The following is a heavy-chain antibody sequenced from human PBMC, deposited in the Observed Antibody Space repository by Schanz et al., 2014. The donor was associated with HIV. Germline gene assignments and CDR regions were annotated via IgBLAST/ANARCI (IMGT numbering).Heavy chain of an antibody. CDR1: GLTLSSYG. J-gene: IGHJ4*02. Sequence: VQLVESGGGLVQPGGSLRLSCAASGLTLSSYGMSWVRQAPGKGLEWVAVISYDGTDKYYADSVKGRFTISRDNSKNTLYLQMNSLRAEDTAIYYCARGYPFDYWGQGTLVTVSS. CDR3: ARGYPFDY. V-gene: IGHV3-30*03. D-gene: IGHD3-16*02. CDR2: ISYDGTDK.